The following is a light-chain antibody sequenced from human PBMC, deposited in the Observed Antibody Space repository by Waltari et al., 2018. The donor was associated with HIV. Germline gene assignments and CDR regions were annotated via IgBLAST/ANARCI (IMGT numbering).Light chain of an antibody. Sequence: QSALTQPASVSGSPGQSITISCAGTGADIGAYNYVAWYQKLPNSVPKLIIYDVSSRPSGISDRFSASKSGNAASLTISGLQAEDEVDYYCSSYTTFNTVIFGGGTKLTVL. CDR1: GADIGAYNY. CDR3: SSYTTFNTVI. V-gene: IGLV2-14*03. CDR2: DVS. J-gene: IGLJ2*01.